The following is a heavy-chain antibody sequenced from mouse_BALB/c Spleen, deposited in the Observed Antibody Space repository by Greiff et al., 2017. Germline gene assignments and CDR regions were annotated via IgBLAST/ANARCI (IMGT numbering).Heavy chain of an antibody. V-gene: IGHV2-9-2*01. CDR2: IWTGGGT. Sequence: VMLVESGPGLVAPSQSLSITCTVSGFSLTSYDISWIRQPPGKGLEWLGVIWTGGGTNYNSAFMSRLSISKDNSKSQVFLKMNSLQTDDTAIYYCVRGLWLRRNAMDYWGQGTSVTVSS. CDR3: VRGLWLRRNAMDY. CDR1: GFSLTSYD. D-gene: IGHD2-2*01. J-gene: IGHJ4*01.